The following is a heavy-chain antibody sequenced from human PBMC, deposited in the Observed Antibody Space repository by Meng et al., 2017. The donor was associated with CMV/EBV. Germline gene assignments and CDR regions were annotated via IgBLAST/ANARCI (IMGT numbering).Heavy chain of an antibody. CDR2: ISSSSYI. J-gene: IGHJ6*02. V-gene: IGHV3-21*01. Sequence: GGSLRLSCAASGFTFSSYSMNWVRQAPGKGLEWVSSISSSSYIYYADSVKGRFTISRDNAKNSLYLQMNSLRAEDTAVYYCARTMVRGVILYYGMDVWGQGTTVTVSS. CDR3: ARTMVRGVILYYGMDV. D-gene: IGHD3-10*01. CDR1: GFTFSSYS.